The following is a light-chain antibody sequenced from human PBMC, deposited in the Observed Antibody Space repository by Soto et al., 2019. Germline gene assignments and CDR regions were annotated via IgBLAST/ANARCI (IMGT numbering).Light chain of an antibody. Sequence: QSAPTQPDSVSGSPGQSITICCTGTSSDVGGYKYVSWYQQHPGKAPKLMIYEVSNRPSGVSNRFSGSKSGNTASLTISGLQAEDEADYYCSSYTSINTVLFGGGTKLTVL. J-gene: IGLJ2*01. CDR2: EVS. CDR1: SSDVGGYKY. CDR3: SSYTSINTVL. V-gene: IGLV2-14*01.